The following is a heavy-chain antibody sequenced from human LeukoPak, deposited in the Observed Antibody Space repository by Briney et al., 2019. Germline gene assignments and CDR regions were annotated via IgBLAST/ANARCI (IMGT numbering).Heavy chain of an antibody. J-gene: IGHJ4*02. Sequence: PSETLSLTCTVSGGSISSSSYYWGWIRQPPGKGLEWIGSIYYSGSTYYNPSLKSRVTISVDTSKNQFSLKLSSVTAADTAVYYCARGDRGYYFDYWGQGTLVTVSS. V-gene: IGHV4-39*01. CDR1: GGSISSSSYY. CDR3: ARGDRGYYFDY. D-gene: IGHD2-21*01. CDR2: IYYSGST.